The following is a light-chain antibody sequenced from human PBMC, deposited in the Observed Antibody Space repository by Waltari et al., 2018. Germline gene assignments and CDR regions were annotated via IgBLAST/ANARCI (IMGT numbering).Light chain of an antibody. CDR1: QSIRSH. Sequence: EIVMTQSPATLSVFPGERATLSCRASQSIRSHLAWYQHKPGQAPRLLIYGASTRATGIPARFSGSGSGTEFTLTISSLQSEDFAVYFCQQYDNWLWTFGQGTKVEIK. CDR2: GAS. V-gene: IGKV3-15*01. J-gene: IGKJ1*01. CDR3: QQYDNWLWT.